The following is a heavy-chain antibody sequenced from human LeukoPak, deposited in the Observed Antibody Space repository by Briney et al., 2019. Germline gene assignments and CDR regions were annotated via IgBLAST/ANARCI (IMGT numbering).Heavy chain of an antibody. V-gene: IGHV4-34*01. J-gene: IGHJ6*03. CDR1: GGSLSEFY. Sequence: SETLSLTCAVSGGSLSEFYWNWIRQSPVKGLEWIGEVNYSGSTAYNPSLKSRVTISVDASKNQFSLTVSSLTAADTAVYYCARVGDLYRAHRVRGLSPDYYYMDIWGKGTTVTVSS. D-gene: IGHD3-10*01. CDR3: ARVGDLYRAHRVRGLSPDYYYMDI. CDR2: VNYSGST.